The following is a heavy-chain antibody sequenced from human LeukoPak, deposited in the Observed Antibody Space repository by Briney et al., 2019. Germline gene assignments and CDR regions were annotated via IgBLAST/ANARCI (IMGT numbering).Heavy chain of an antibody. CDR2: IDPEDGET. Sequence: ASVKVSCKVSGYTLTELSMHWVRQAPGKGLEWMGGIDPEDGETIYAQKFQGRVTMTEDTSTDTAYMELSSLRSEDTAVYYCATIITMVRGVIIAAPAGGYNWFDPWGQGTLVTVSS. CDR3: ATIITMVRGVIIAAPAGGYNWFDP. J-gene: IGHJ5*02. V-gene: IGHV1-24*01. D-gene: IGHD3-10*01. CDR1: GYTLTELS.